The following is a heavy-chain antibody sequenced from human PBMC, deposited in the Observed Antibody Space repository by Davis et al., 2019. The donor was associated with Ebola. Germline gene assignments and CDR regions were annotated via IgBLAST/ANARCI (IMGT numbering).Heavy chain of an antibody. V-gene: IGHV4-39*01. Sequence: TFSSYAMSWIRQHPGKGLEWIGTIDYTGTTYYNPSLKSRVTISADTSKNQFSLKLNFVTAADTAIYYCARRFNTFGGWFDSWGQGTLVTVSS. CDR1: TFSSYA. CDR2: IDYTGTT. CDR3: ARRFNTFGGWFDS. D-gene: IGHD2/OR15-2a*01. J-gene: IGHJ5*01.